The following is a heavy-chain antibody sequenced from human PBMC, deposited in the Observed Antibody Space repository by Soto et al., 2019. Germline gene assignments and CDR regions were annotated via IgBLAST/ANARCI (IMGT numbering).Heavy chain of an antibody. CDR3: ASGFKGPDFGNGDDGMDV. V-gene: IGHV1-69*12. CDR2: IMLIFRAP. D-gene: IGHD1-1*01. J-gene: IGHJ6*01. Sequence: QVQLVQSGAEVKKPGSSVKVSCKASGGAFSDYAFSWVRQAPGQGLEWLGGIMLIFRAPDYAQKFQGRVTITADDFTSTAYMEMNSLRSEDSAVYYCASGFKGPDFGNGDDGMDVW. CDR1: GGAFSDYA.